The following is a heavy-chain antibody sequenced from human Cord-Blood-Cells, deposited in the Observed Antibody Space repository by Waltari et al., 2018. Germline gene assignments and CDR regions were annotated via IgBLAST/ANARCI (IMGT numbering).Heavy chain of an antibody. V-gene: IGHV3-74*01. D-gene: IGHD6-19*01. CDR2: INSDGSST. Sequence: EVQLVESGGGLVQPGGSLRLSCAASGFTFSSYWMHWVGQAPGKGLVWVSRINSDGSSTSYADSVKGRFTISRDNAKNTLYLQMNSLRAEDTAVYYCARDPRERETAGTDWYFDLWGRGTLVTVSS. J-gene: IGHJ2*01. CDR3: ARDPRERETAGTDWYFDL. CDR1: GFTFSSYW.